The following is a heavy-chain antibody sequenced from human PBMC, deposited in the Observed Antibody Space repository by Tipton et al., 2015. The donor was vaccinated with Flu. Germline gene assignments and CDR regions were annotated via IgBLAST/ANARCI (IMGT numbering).Heavy chain of an antibody. CDR3: ARRTFSNYVSEPKNWFDF. Sequence: TLSLTCSVSGDSIGRAYCWGWVRRPPGKGLEWIGNICPGSPYYNPSLRSRVTMSVARSNDQFSLRLTSVTAADTAVYFCARRTFSNYVSEPKNWFDFWGQGSLVNVSS. V-gene: IGHV4-38-2*01. D-gene: IGHD4-11*01. CDR1: GDSIGRAYC. J-gene: IGHJ5*01. CDR2: ICPGSP.